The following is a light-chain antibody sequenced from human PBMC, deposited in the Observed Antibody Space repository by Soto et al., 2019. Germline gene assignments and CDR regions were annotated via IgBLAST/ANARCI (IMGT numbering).Light chain of an antibody. Sequence: EIVVTQSPGTLSLSPGDRVTLSCRTSQSLTSFYLAWYQQKPGQAPRLVIHGASTRATGIPARFSGSGSGTEFTPTISSLQSEDFAVYYCQQYDNWPITFGQGTRLEIK. CDR3: QQYDNWPIT. V-gene: IGKV3-15*01. CDR1: QSLTSFY. J-gene: IGKJ5*01. CDR2: GAS.